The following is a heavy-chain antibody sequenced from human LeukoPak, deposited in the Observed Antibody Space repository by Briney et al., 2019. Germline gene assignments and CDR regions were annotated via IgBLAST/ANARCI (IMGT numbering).Heavy chain of an antibody. CDR3: ARDTLWGSSAFDI. V-gene: IGHV4-4*07. D-gene: IGHD7-27*01. CDR2: IYTSGST. CDR1: GGSISSCY. J-gene: IGHJ3*02. Sequence: SETLSLTCTVSGGSISSCYWSWSRQPAGKGLEWIGRIYTSGSTNYNPSLKSRVTMSVDTSKNQFSLKLSSVTAADTAVYYCARDTLWGSSAFDIWGQGTMVTVSS.